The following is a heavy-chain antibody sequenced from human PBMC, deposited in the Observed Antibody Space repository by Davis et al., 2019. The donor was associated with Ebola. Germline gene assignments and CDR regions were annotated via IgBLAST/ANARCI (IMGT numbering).Heavy chain of an antibody. CDR3: AKDKNYDFWSGYPHDAFDI. CDR1: GFTFSSYA. Sequence: GESLKISCAASGFTFSSYAMSWVRQAPGKGLEWVSAISGSGGSTYYADSVKGRFTISRDNSKSTLYLQMNSLRAEDTATYYCAKDKNYDFWSGYPHDAFDIWGQGTMVTVSS. J-gene: IGHJ3*02. CDR2: ISGSGGST. V-gene: IGHV3-23*01. D-gene: IGHD3-3*01.